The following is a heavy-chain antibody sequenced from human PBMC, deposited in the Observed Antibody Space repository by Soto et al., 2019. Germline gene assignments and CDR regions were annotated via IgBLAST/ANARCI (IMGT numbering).Heavy chain of an antibody. D-gene: IGHD3-9*01. V-gene: IGHV4-34*01. J-gene: IGHJ6*02. CDR3: ASGLLRYFALNQARYGMDV. CDR2: INHSGST. CDR1: GGSFSGYY. Sequence: SETLSLTCAVYGGSFSGYYWSWIRQPPGKGLEWIGEINHSGSTNYNPSLKSRVTISVDTSKNQFSLKLSSVTAADTAVYYCASGLLRYFALNQARYGMDVWGQGTTVT.